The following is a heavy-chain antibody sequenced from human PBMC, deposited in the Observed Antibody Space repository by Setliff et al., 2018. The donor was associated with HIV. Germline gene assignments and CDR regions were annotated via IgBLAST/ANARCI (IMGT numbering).Heavy chain of an antibody. J-gene: IGHJ5*02. CDR3: ARRADWFDL. Sequence: ASVKVSCKASGYTFTNYYIHWVRQAPGQGLEWMGIINPSGGSTTYAQKFQGRVTMTRDTSTSTVYMELSSLRSEDTAVYFCARRADWFDLWGQGTLVTVSS. CDR2: INPSGGST. CDR1: GYTFTNYY. V-gene: IGHV1-46*01.